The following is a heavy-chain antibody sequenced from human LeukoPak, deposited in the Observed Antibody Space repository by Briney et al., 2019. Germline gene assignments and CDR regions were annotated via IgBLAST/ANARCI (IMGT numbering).Heavy chain of an antibody. J-gene: IGHJ4*02. CDR3: ARESDFLLDY. Sequence: SETLSLTCTVSGGSISSYYWSWIRQPPGKGLEWIGEINHSGSTNYNPSLKSRVTISVDTSKNQFSLKLSSVTAADTAVYYCARESDFLLDYWGQGTLVTVSS. V-gene: IGHV4-34*01. CDR1: GGSISSYY. D-gene: IGHD3/OR15-3a*01. CDR2: INHSGST.